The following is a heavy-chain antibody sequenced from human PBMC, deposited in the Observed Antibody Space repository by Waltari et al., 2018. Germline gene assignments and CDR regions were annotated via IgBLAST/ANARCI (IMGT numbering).Heavy chain of an antibody. V-gene: IGHV1-24*01. CDR2: FDPADGET. CDR3: ATGISSSLERRRINYFDY. Sequence: QVQLVQSGAEVKKPGASVKVSCKVSGYTLTELSMHWVRQAPGKGLGWMGGFDPADGETIYAQKFQGRVTMTEYTSTDTAYMELSSLRSEDTAVYYCATGISSSLERRRINYFDYCGQGTLVTVSS. D-gene: IGHD1-1*01. CDR1: GYTLTELS. J-gene: IGHJ4*02.